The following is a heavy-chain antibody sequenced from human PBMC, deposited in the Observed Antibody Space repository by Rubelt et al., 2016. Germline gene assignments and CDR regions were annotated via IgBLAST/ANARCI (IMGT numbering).Heavy chain of an antibody. CDR3: ARLDYGDYQASGYVFDY. D-gene: IGHD4-17*01. CDR2: VYYSGST. CDR1: GGSISSSGYY. J-gene: IGHJ4*02. V-gene: IGHV4-39*01. Sequence: QLQLQESGPGLVKSSETLSLTCTVSGGSISSSGYYWGWVRQPPGKGLEWIGTVYYSGSTSYSPSLKSRVTISVDTSKNQFLLRLSSVTAADTAVYYCARLDYGDYQASGYVFDYWGQGTLVTVSS.